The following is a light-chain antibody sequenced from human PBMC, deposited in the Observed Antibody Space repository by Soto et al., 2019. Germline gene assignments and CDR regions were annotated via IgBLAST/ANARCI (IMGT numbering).Light chain of an antibody. J-gene: IGKJ5*01. Sequence: EVVFTQSPVTLSLSPGERASLSCRASQFLSSYLALYQQIPGRPPRLLSYDSTNGAAGSPARFSGSRSGTDFTLTIGTVESEAFAMYYCPQRKQFGQGTRLEI. V-gene: IGKV3-11*01. CDR3: PQRKQ. CDR1: QFLSSY. CDR2: DST.